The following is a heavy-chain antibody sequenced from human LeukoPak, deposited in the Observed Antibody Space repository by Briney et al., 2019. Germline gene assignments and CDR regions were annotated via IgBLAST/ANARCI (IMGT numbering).Heavy chain of an antibody. Sequence: GGSLRLSCEASAFKFGSYAMHWVRQAPGKGLEWVAVIWYDGSNKHYADSVKGRVTISRDNSKNTLYLQMNSMRAEDTAVYYCAKDWGATLYHLDYWGQGTLVTVSS. CDR1: AFKFGSYA. CDR2: IWYDGSNK. J-gene: IGHJ4*02. D-gene: IGHD1-26*01. CDR3: AKDWGATLYHLDY. V-gene: IGHV3-33*06.